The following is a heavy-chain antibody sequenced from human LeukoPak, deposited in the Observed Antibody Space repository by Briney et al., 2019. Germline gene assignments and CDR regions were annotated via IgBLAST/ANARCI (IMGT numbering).Heavy chain of an antibody. Sequence: SETLSLTCAVYGGSLSGYYWRWLRQPPGKGVEWRGEINHSGSTNYNPSLNSRLPISVDTSKNQFSLKLSSVTAADTAVYYCARGFWRSITTFQHWGQGTLVTGSS. J-gene: IGHJ1*01. V-gene: IGHV4-34*01. D-gene: IGHD3-10*01. CDR3: ARGFWRSITTFQH. CDR1: GGSLSGYY. CDR2: INHSGST.